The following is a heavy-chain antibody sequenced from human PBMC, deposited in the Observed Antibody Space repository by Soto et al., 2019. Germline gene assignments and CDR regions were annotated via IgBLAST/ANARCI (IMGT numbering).Heavy chain of an antibody. Sequence: PGGSLRLSCAASGFTFSSYSMNWVRQAPGKGLEWVSYISSSSSTIYYADSVKGRFTISRDNAKNSLYLQMNSLRDEDTAVYYCAREDSSGWQYYFDYWGQGTLVTVSS. V-gene: IGHV3-48*02. D-gene: IGHD6-19*01. CDR3: AREDSSGWQYYFDY. J-gene: IGHJ4*02. CDR2: ISSSSSTI. CDR1: GFTFSSYS.